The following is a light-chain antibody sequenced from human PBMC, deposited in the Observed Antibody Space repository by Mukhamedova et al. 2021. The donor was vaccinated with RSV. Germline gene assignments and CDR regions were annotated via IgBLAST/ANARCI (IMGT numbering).Light chain of an antibody. CDR2: NAS. Sequence: WYQRRVHGKAPKLLIFNASNLEAGVPSRFSGSGSGTDFTLTINSLQPEDIATYYCQQCDNVPFTFGPGTTVDVQ. CDR3: QQCDNVPFT. V-gene: IGKV1-33*01. J-gene: IGKJ3*01.